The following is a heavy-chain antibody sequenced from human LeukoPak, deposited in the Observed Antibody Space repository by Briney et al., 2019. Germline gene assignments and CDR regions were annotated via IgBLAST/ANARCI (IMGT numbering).Heavy chain of an antibody. CDR2: INHSGST. D-gene: IGHD3-9*01. CDR3: ARGQGGPILTGYYTYHFDY. V-gene: IGHV4-34*01. J-gene: IGHJ4*02. CDR1: GGSFSGYY. Sequence: SETLSLTCAVYGGSFSGYYWSWIRQPPGKGLEWIGEINHSGSTNYNPSLKSRVTISVDTSKNQFSLKLSSVTAADTAVYYCARGQGGPILTGYYTYHFDYWGQGTLVTVSS.